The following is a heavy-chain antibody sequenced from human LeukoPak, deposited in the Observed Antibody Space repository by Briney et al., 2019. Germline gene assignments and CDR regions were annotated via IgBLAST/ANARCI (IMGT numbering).Heavy chain of an antibody. D-gene: IGHD5-18*01. CDR2: IIPIFGTA. CDR1: GGTFSSYA. CDR3: ARVGYSYGYGADAYYSSSYMDV. V-gene: IGHV1-69*05. J-gene: IGHJ6*03. Sequence: GSSVKVSCKASGGTFSSYAISWVRQAPGQGLEWMEGIIPIFGTANYAQKFQGRVTVTTDESTSTAYMELSSLRSEDTAVYYCARVGYSYGYGADAYYSSSYMDVWGKGATVTVSS.